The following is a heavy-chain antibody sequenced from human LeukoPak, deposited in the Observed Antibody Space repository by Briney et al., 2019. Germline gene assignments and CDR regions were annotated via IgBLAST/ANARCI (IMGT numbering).Heavy chain of an antibody. Sequence: SETLSLTCTVYGGSFSGYYWSWIRQPPGKGLEWIGEINHSGSTNYNPSLKSRVTISVDTSKNQFSLKLSSVTAADTAVYYCARRNYYDSSGAFDYWGQGTLVTVSS. D-gene: IGHD3-22*01. CDR2: INHSGST. CDR1: GGSFSGYY. CDR3: ARRNYYDSSGAFDY. V-gene: IGHV4-34*01. J-gene: IGHJ4*02.